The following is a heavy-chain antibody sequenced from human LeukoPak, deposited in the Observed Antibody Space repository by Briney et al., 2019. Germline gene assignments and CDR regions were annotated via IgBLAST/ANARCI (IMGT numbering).Heavy chain of an antibody. CDR3: ARDNNWGSTHY. D-gene: IGHD7-27*01. CDR1: GFTFNTYA. V-gene: IGHV3-30-3*01. CDR2: IAYDGNNK. Sequence: GGSLRLSCAASGFTFNTYAMHWVRQAPGKGLEWVAVIAYDGNNKYYADSVKGRFTVSRDNTKNTLYLQMNSLRAEDTAVYYCARDNNWGSTHYWGQEPWSPSPQ. J-gene: IGHJ4*01.